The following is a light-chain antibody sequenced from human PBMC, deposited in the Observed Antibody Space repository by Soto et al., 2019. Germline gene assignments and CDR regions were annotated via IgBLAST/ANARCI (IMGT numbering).Light chain of an antibody. J-gene: IGKJ4*01. CDR3: QQRSNSPRALT. CDR1: QSVSSY. V-gene: IGKV3-11*01. Sequence: EIVLTQSPATLSLSPGERATLSCRASQSVSSYLAWYQQKPGQAPRLLIYDASNRATGIPARFSGSGSETDFPLTISSLEPEDFAVDYCQQRSNSPRALTFGEGTKVEIK. CDR2: DAS.